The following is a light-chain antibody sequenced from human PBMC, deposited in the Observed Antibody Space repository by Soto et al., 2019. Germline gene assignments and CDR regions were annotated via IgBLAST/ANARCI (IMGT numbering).Light chain of an antibody. CDR1: STDVGGYNY. CDR3: CSYAGSYTYV. V-gene: IGLV2-11*01. J-gene: IGLJ1*01. CDR2: DVS. Sequence: QSALTQPRSVSGSPGQSGTISCTGTSTDVGGYNYVSWYQQHPGKAPKLMIYDVSKRPSGVPDRFSGSKSGNTASLTISGLQAEYEADYYCCSYAGSYTYVFGTGTKLTVL.